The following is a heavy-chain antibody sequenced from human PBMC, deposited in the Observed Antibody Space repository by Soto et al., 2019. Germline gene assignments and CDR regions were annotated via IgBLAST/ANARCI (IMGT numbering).Heavy chain of an antibody. CDR3: ARGTGTTRRYYYYGMDV. V-gene: IGHV1-8*01. J-gene: IGHJ6*02. D-gene: IGHD1-7*01. Sequence: ASVKVSCKASGYTFTSYDINWVRQATGQGLEWMGWMNPNSGNTGYAQKFQGRVTMTRNTSISTAYMELSSLRSEDTAVYYCARGTGTTRRYYYYGMDVWGQGPTVTVSS. CDR1: GYTFTSYD. CDR2: MNPNSGNT.